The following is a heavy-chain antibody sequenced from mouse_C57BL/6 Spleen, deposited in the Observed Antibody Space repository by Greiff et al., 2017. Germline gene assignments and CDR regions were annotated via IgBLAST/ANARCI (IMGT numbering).Heavy chain of an antibody. CDR1: GYTFTDYN. Sequence: EVQLQESGPELVKPGASVKIPCKASGYTFTDYNMDWVKQSHGKSLEWIGDINPNNGGTIYNQKFKGKATLTVDKSSSTAYMELRSLTSEDTAVYYCARSQFITTVVAPFDYWGKGTTLTVSS. J-gene: IGHJ2*01. CDR3: ARSQFITTVVAPFDY. D-gene: IGHD1-1*01. CDR2: INPNNGGT. V-gene: IGHV1-18*01.